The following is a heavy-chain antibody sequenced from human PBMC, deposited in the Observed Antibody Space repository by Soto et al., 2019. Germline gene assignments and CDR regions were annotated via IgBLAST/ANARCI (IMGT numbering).Heavy chain of an antibody. J-gene: IGHJ4*02. V-gene: IGHV4-38-2*02. CDR2: IYHSGST. CDR1: GYSISSGYY. D-gene: IGHD1-26*01. Sequence: LSLTCAVSGYSISSGYYWGWIRQPPGKGLEWIGSIYHSGSTYYNPSLKSRVTISVDTSKNQFSLKLSSVTAADTAVYYCARDLTAYYYFDYWGQGTLVTVS. CDR3: ARDLTAYYYFDY.